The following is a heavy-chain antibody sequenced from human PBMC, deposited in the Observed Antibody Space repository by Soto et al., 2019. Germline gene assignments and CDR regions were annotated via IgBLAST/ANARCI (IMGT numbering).Heavy chain of an antibody. CDR2: INPSGGGS. D-gene: IGHD6-19*01. Sequence: ASVKVSCKASGYTFTNYFLHWVRQAPGQGLEWMGLINPSGGGSTSSQKFQGRVTMTRDTSTSTVYMELSSLRSEDTAVYYCARVFSVAGTGYDYWGQGTLVTVSS. J-gene: IGHJ4*02. CDR1: GYTFTNYF. CDR3: ARVFSVAGTGYDY. V-gene: IGHV1-46*01.